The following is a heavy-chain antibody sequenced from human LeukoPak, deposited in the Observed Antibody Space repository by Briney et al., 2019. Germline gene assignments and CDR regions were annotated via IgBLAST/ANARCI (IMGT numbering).Heavy chain of an antibody. D-gene: IGHD6-19*01. V-gene: IGHV4-59*01. Sequence: SQTLSLACSVSGESISSYYWGWIRQPPGKRLEWIGYIYYSESTNYNPSLKSRVTISVDTPKNQFSLNLRSVTAADTAVYYCARAGSGWSFDYWGQGTLVTVSS. CDR3: ARAGSGWSFDY. CDR1: GESISSYY. CDR2: IYYSEST. J-gene: IGHJ4*02.